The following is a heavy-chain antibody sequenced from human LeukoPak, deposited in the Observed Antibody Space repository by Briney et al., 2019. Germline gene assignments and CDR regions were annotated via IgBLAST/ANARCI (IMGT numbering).Heavy chain of an antibody. J-gene: IGHJ3*02. CDR2: INPSGGTR. CDR3: ARHMGNCGGDCYLDGDSFDI. CDR1: GYTFTSYY. D-gene: IGHD2-21*02. V-gene: IGHV1-46*01. Sequence: GASVKVSCKASGYTFTSYYMHWVRQAPGQGLEWMGIINPSGGTRRYAQKFQGRVTMTRDMSTSTVYMELSSLRSEDTAVYYCARHMGNCGGDCYLDGDSFDIWGQGTMVTVSS.